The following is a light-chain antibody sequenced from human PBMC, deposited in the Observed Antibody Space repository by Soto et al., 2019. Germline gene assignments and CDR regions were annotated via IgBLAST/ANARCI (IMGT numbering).Light chain of an antibody. CDR1: SSNIGTNT. Sequence: QSVLTQPPSASGTPGQRVTISCSGSSSNIGTNTGNWYQQLPGTAPNLLIYANNQRPSGVPDRFSGSKSGTSASLAISGLQSEDEADYYCAAWDDSLNGHVFGTGTKLTVL. V-gene: IGLV1-44*01. J-gene: IGLJ1*01. CDR2: ANN. CDR3: AAWDDSLNGHV.